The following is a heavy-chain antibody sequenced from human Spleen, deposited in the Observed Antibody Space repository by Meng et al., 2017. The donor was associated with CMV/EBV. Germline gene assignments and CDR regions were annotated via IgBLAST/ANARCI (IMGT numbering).Heavy chain of an antibody. J-gene: IGHJ4*02. D-gene: IGHD1-1*01. Sequence: GESLKISCAASGFTFSNYRMHWVRQAPGKGLEWVATIKQDGSEKYFMDSVKGRFTISRDNAKNSMFLQMNSLRGEDTAIYYCARGTGEPGMDYWGQGALVTVSS. CDR1: GFTFSNYR. CDR3: ARGTGEPGMDY. V-gene: IGHV3-7*01. CDR2: IKQDGSEK.